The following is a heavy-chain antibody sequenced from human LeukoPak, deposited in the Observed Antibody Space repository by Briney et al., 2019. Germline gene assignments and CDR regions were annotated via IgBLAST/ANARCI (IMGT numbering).Heavy chain of an antibody. V-gene: IGHV4-39*01. J-gene: IGHJ4*02. CDR2: IYYSGNT. Sequence: SETLSLTCTVSGVSISSSNSYWGWIRQPPGKGLEWIGSIYYSGNTYYNASLKSQVSISIDTTKNQFSLRLTSVTAADTAVYYCARGIVARSFFDYWGQGTLVTVSS. CDR3: ARGIVARSFFDY. CDR1: GVSISSSNSY. D-gene: IGHD5-12*01.